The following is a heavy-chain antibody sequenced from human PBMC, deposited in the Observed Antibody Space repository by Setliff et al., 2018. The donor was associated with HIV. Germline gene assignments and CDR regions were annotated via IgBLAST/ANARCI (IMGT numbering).Heavy chain of an antibody. CDR3: TRGGSMTTRTT. Sequence: KPSETLSLTCDVYGGSFSGYYWSWIRQSPEKGLEWIGEINDIGSTKYNPSLKSRFTISADIPNNQFSLNLKSVTAADTAVYYCTRGGSMTTRTTWGQGTLVTVSS. J-gene: IGHJ4*02. V-gene: IGHV4-34*01. CDR1: GGSFSGYY. CDR2: INDIGST. D-gene: IGHD1-26*01.